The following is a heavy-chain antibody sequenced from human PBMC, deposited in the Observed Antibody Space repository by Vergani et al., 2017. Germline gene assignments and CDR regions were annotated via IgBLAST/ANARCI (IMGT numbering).Heavy chain of an antibody. Sequence: EVQLVESGGGLVQPGGSLSLSCAASGFTFSSYSMNWVRQAPGKGLEWVSYLRSSSSTIYYAGSVKGRFTNSRDNAKNSLDLQMNSLRDEDTAVYYCARDPRIAAAYIDAFDIWGQGTMVTVSS. CDR1: GFTFSSYS. D-gene: IGHD6-13*01. V-gene: IGHV3-48*02. J-gene: IGHJ3*02. CDR2: LRSSSSTI. CDR3: ARDPRIAAAYIDAFDI.